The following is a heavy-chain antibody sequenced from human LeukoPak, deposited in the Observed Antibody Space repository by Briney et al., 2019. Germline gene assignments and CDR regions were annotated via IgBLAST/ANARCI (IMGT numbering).Heavy chain of an antibody. CDR3: ARDVNFDWLLYSDYFDY. Sequence: GGSLRLSCAASGFTFSRYWMHWVRQAPGKGLVWVSRVNGDGSSTSYSDSVKGRFTISRDNAKNTMYLQMNSLRAEDTAVYYCARDVNFDWLLYSDYFDYWGQGTLVTVSS. V-gene: IGHV3-74*01. CDR2: VNGDGSST. CDR1: GFTFSRYW. J-gene: IGHJ4*02. D-gene: IGHD3-9*01.